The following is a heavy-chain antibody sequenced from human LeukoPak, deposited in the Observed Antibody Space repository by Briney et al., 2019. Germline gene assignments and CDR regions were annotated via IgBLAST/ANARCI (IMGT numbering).Heavy chain of an antibody. D-gene: IGHD6-13*01. CDR2: ISGSGGST. CDR1: GFTFSSYA. J-gene: IGHJ6*03. CDR3: AKDLKSSSSWHYYYYMDV. V-gene: IGHV3-23*01. Sequence: GGSLRLSCAASGFTFSSYAMSWVRQAPGKGLEWVSAISGSGGSTYYADSVKGRFTISRGNSKNTLYLQMNSLRAEDTAVYYCAKDLKSSSSWHYYYYMDVWGKGTTVTVSS.